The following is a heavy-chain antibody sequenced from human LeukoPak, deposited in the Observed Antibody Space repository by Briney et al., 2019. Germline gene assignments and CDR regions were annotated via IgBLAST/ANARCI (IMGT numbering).Heavy chain of an antibody. Sequence: RASVKVSCKASGYTFTSYYMHWVRQAPGQGLEWMGIINPSGGSTSYAQKFQGRVTMTRDTSTSTVYMELSRLRSDDTAVYYCASSPYYGGILDYWGQGTLVTVSS. CDR3: ASSPYYGGILDY. V-gene: IGHV1-46*01. CDR2: INPSGGST. CDR1: GYTFTSYY. D-gene: IGHD4-23*01. J-gene: IGHJ4*02.